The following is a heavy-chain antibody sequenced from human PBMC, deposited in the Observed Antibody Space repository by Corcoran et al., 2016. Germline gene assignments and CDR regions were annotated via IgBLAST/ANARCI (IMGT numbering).Heavy chain of an antibody. Sequence: QVQLVQSGAEVKKPGASVKVSCKASGYTFTSYYMHWVRQAPGQGLEWMGIINPSGGSTSYAQKFQGRVTMTRDTSTSTVYMELSSLRSEDTAVYYCARGLVVVPAAIMITWFDPWGQGTLVTVSS. CDR1: GYTFTSYY. V-gene: IGHV1-46*01. CDR2: INPSGGST. D-gene: IGHD2-2*02. J-gene: IGHJ5*02. CDR3: ARGLVVVPAAIMITWFDP.